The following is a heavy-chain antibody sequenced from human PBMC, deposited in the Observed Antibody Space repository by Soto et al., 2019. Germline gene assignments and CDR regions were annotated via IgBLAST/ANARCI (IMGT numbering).Heavy chain of an antibody. CDR2: IYYSGST. Sequence: SETLSLTCTVSGGSISSYYWSWIRQPPGKGLEWIGYIYYSGSTNYNPSLKSRVTISVDTSKNQFSLKLSSVTAADTAVYYCARRTTKWLRFPSHYYYYMDVWGKGTTVTVSS. CDR3: ARRTTKWLRFPSHYYYYMDV. D-gene: IGHD5-12*01. CDR1: GGSISSYY. J-gene: IGHJ6*03. V-gene: IGHV4-59*08.